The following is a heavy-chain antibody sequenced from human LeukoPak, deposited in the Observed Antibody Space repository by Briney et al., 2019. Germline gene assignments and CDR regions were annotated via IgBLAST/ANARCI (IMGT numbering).Heavy chain of an antibody. V-gene: IGHV4-38-2*02. J-gene: IGHJ4*02. CDR1: GYSISSGYY. CDR3: ARHYYSSGWYQPNKFDY. CDR2: INHSGST. D-gene: IGHD6-19*01. Sequence: SETLSLTCTVSGYSISSGYYWGWIRQPPGKGLEWIGEINHSGSTNYNPSLKSRVTISVDTSKNQFSLKLSSVTAADTAVYYCARHYYSSGWYQPNKFDYWGQGTLVTVSS.